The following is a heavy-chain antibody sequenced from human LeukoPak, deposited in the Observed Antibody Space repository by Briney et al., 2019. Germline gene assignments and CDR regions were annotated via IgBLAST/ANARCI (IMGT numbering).Heavy chain of an antibody. CDR1: GYTLTGYY. J-gene: IGHJ4*02. Sequence: ASVKVSCKASGYTLTGYYMHWVRQAPGHGLEWMGWINPNSGGTNYAQKFQGRVTMTRDTSISTAYMELSRLRSDDTAVYYCARGSGSQPLPSDYWGRGTLVTVSS. V-gene: IGHV1-2*02. CDR2: INPNSGGT. D-gene: IGHD1-26*01. CDR3: ARGSGSQPLPSDY.